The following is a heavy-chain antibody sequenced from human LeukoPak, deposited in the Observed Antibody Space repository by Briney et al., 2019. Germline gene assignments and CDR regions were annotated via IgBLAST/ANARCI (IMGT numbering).Heavy chain of an antibody. CDR1: GYTFTGYY. CDR3: ARNMVRGVIMFLGY. CDR2: INPNSGGT. V-gene: IGHV1-2*02. Sequence: AASVTVSCKASGYTFTGYYMHWVRQAPGQGLEWMGWINPNSGGTNYAQKFQGRVTMTRDTSISTAYMELSRLRSDDTAVYYCARNMVRGVIMFLGYWGQGTLVTVSS. J-gene: IGHJ4*02. D-gene: IGHD3-10*01.